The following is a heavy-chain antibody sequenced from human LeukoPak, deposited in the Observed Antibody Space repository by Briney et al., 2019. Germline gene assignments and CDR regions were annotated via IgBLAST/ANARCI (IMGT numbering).Heavy chain of an antibody. CDR2: ISSSSGTI. Sequence: PGGSLRLSCAASGFTFSSYSMTWVRQAPGKGLEWVSYISSSSGTIYYADSVKGRFTISRDNAKNSLYLQMNSLRAEDTAVYYCAKDLDPPLYDPRLWRDKYYYYMDVWGKGTTVTVSS. J-gene: IGHJ6*03. CDR1: GFTFSSYS. CDR3: AKDLDPPLYDPRLWRDKYYYYMDV. D-gene: IGHD3-3*01. V-gene: IGHV3-48*01.